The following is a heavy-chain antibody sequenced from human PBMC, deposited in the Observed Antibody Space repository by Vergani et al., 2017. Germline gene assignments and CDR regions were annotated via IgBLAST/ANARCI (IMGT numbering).Heavy chain of an antibody. J-gene: IGHJ6*03. V-gene: IGHV3-7*01. CDR2: IKQDESEK. D-gene: IGHD3/OR15-3a*01. Sequence: EAQLVESGGDLVQPGGSLRLSCVGSGFSSSSYWVSWVRQAPGKGLEWVAKIKQDESEKYYGDSVKGRFTISRDNAKNSVFLQMSSLRVEDTAVYYCARDWTSGGSRDMYVWGKGTTVIVSS. CDR1: GFSSSSYW. CDR3: ARDWTSGGSRDMYV.